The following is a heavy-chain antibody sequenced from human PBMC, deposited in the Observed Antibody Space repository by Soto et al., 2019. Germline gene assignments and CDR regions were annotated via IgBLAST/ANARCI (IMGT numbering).Heavy chain of an antibody. CDR1: GFTFSDYG. D-gene: IGHD3-10*01. J-gene: IGHJ6*02. V-gene: IGHV3-30*18. CDR2: ISYDGSNK. CDR3: AKDRYDSGSGGMDV. Sequence: QVQLVESGGGVVQPGRSLRLSCAASGFTFSDYGMHWVRQAPGKGLEWVAVISYDGSNKYSADSVEGRFTISRDNSKNTLYLQMNSLRAEDTAVYYCAKDRYDSGSGGMDVWGQGTTVTVSS.